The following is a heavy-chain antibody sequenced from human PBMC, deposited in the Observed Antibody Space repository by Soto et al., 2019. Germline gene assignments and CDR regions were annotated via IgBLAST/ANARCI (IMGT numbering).Heavy chain of an antibody. J-gene: IGHJ6*02. CDR3: ARRVILTGYYPAASMDV. V-gene: IGHV5-10-1*01. CDR1: GYSFTSYW. Sequence: PGESLKISCQGSGYSFTSYWISWVRQMPGKGLEWMGRIDPSDSYTNYSPSFQGHVTISADKPISTAYLQWSSLNASDTAMYYCARRVILTGYYPAASMDVWGQGTTVTVSS. D-gene: IGHD3-9*01. CDR2: IDPSDSYT.